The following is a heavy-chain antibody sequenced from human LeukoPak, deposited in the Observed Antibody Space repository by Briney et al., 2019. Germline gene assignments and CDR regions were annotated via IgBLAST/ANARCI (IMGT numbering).Heavy chain of an antibody. Sequence: PSGTLSLTCAVSGGSISSSNWWSWVRQPPGKGLEWIGEIYHSGSTNYNPPLKSRVTISVDKSKNQFSLKLSSVTAADTAVYYCARVKGGAKDYYGMDVWGKGTTVTVSS. CDR2: IYHSGST. CDR1: GGSISSSNW. V-gene: IGHV4-4*02. J-gene: IGHJ6*04. D-gene: IGHD4/OR15-4a*01. CDR3: ARVKGGAKDYYGMDV.